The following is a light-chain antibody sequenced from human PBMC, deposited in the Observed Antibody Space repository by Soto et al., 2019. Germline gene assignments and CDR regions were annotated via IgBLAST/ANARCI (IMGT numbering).Light chain of an antibody. CDR1: QSISSW. Sequence: DIQMTQSPATLSASVGDRVTITCRASQSISSWLAWYQQKPGKVPKLLIDDASSLESGVPSRFSGSRSGTEFTLTISSLQPDDFATYYCQQYNTYPWTFGQGTKVEIE. CDR3: QQYNTYPWT. CDR2: DAS. J-gene: IGKJ1*01. V-gene: IGKV1-5*01.